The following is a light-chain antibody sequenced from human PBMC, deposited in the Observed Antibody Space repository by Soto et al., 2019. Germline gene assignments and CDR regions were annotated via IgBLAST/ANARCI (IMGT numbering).Light chain of an antibody. V-gene: IGKV1-39*01. CDR3: QQTYSTLSIT. J-gene: IGKJ5*01. Sequence: DIQMTQSPSSLSASVGDRDTITCRASESIAMHLNWYQHKPGKAPELLIYAASSLQNGVPSRFRGGGSGTDFTLTINNLQPEDFATYYCQQTYSTLSITFGQGTRLEIK. CDR1: ESIAMH. CDR2: AAS.